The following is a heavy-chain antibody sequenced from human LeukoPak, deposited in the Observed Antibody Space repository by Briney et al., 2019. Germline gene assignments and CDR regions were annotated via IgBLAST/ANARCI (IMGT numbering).Heavy chain of an antibody. J-gene: IGHJ4*02. CDR1: GGSISSGSNY. CDR3: ASGYDFWSGYYFDY. CDR2: IYTSGST. V-gene: IGHV4-61*02. D-gene: IGHD3-3*01. Sequence: SETLSLTCTVSGGSISSGSNYWSWIRQPAGKGLEWIGRIYTSGSTNYNPSLKSRVTISVDTSKNQFSLKLSSVTAADTAVYYCASGYDFWSGYYFDYWGQGTLVTVSS.